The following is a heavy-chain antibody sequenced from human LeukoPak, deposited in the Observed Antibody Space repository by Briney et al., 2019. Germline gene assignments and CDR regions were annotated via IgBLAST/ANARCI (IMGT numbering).Heavy chain of an antibody. D-gene: IGHD3-3*01. CDR3: AREGHYDFWSGYYWFDP. J-gene: IGHJ5*02. CDR1: GFTFSSYG. Sequence: GGSLRLSCAASGFTFSSYGMHWVRQAPGKGLEWVAVIWYDGSNKYYADSVKGRFTISRDNSKNTLYLQMNSLRDEDTAVYYCAREGHYDFWSGYYWFDPWGQGTLVTVSS. CDR2: IWYDGSNK. V-gene: IGHV3-33*01.